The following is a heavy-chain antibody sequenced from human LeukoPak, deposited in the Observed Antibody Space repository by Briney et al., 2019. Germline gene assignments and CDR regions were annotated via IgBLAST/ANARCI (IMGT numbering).Heavy chain of an antibody. Sequence: PSETLSLTCTVSGGSIRSYYWSWIRQPPGKGLEWIGYIYYSGSTNYNPSLKSRVTISVDTSKNQFSLKLSSVTAADTAVYYCARVRRGGVYYYYYGMDVWGQGTTVTVSS. J-gene: IGHJ6*02. CDR1: GGSIRSYY. D-gene: IGHD3-16*01. V-gene: IGHV4-59*12. CDR2: IYYSGST. CDR3: ARVRRGGVYYYYYGMDV.